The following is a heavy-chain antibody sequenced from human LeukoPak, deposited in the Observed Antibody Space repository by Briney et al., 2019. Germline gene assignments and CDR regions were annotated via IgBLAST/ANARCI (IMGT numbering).Heavy chain of an antibody. Sequence: GGSLRLSCAASGFTFSTYWMTWVRQAPVKGLEWVANIKQDGSEKYYVDSVKGRFTISRDNAKNSLYLQMSSLRAEDTAVYYCARYQGGGWDVWGQGTTVTVSS. V-gene: IGHV3-7*01. CDR3: ARYQGGGWDV. CDR2: IKQDGSEK. D-gene: IGHD6-25*01. CDR1: GFTFSTYW. J-gene: IGHJ6*02.